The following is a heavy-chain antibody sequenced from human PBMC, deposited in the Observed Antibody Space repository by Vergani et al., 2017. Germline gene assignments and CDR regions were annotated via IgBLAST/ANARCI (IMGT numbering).Heavy chain of an antibody. V-gene: IGHV3-48*01. D-gene: IGHD2-2*01. Sequence: EVQLVESGGGLVQPGGSLRLSCAASGFTFSSYGMNWVRQAPGKGLEWVSYISSSRSTIYYVDSVKGRFTISRDNAKNSLYLQMNSLRAEDTAVYYCAREYSSTSGRAFDFWGQGTKVTVSS. CDR2: ISSSRSTI. CDR3: AREYSSTSGRAFDF. CDR1: GFTFSSYG. J-gene: IGHJ3*01.